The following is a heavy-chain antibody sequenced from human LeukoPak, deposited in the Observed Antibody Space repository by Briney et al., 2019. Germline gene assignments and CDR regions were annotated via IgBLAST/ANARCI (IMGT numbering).Heavy chain of an antibody. Sequence: GGSLRLSCAASGFIFSNYGMSWVRQAPGKGLEWVSAIRGNAGTTYYTDSVKGRFTIFRDNSKNMLYLQMNSLRAEDTAVYYCAELGITMIGGVWGKGTTVTISS. CDR1: GFIFSNYG. CDR3: AELGITMIGGV. V-gene: IGHV3-23*01. D-gene: IGHD3-10*02. J-gene: IGHJ6*04. CDR2: IRGNAGTT.